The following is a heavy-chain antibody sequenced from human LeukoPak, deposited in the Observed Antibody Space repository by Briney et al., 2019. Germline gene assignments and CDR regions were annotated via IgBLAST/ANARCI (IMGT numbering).Heavy chain of an antibody. CDR1: GFTFSSSA. D-gene: IGHD3-9*01. V-gene: IGHV3-23*01. CDR2: ITGSGGST. Sequence: GGSLRLSCAASGFTFSSSAISWVRQAPGKGLEWVSSITGSGGSTSYADSVKGRFTISRDNSKNTLYLQMSSLRADDTAVYYCAKYPIGDWLSYFDYWGRGALVTVSS. J-gene: IGHJ4*02. CDR3: AKYPIGDWLSYFDY.